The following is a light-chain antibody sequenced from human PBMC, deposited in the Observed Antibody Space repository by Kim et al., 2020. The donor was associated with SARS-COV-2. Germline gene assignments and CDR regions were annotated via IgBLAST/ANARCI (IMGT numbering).Light chain of an antibody. J-gene: IGLJ2*01. CDR1: SSDVGGYNY. V-gene: IGLV2-14*03. CDR2: DVS. CDR3: SSYTSSSNVV. Sequence: GQPLTIACTGTSSDVGGYNYVSLYQQHPGKAPKLMIYDVSNRPSGVSNRFSGSKSGNTASLTISGLQAEDEADYYCSSYTSSSNVVFGGGTQLTVL.